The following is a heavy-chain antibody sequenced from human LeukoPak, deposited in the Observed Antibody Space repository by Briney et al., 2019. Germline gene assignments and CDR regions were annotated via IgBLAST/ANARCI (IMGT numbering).Heavy chain of an antibody. D-gene: IGHD1-1*01. CDR1: GFTFGSFG. J-gene: IGHJ4*02. CDR3: AKGPTGTSPRAEY. Sequence: GRSLRLSCAASGFTFGSFGMHWVRQAPGRGLEWVSIISYDGSDKYYADSVKGRFTISRDNSKSTLYLQMNSLKPEDTALYYCAKGPTGTSPRAEYWGQGILVSVSS. V-gene: IGHV3-30*18. CDR2: ISYDGSDK.